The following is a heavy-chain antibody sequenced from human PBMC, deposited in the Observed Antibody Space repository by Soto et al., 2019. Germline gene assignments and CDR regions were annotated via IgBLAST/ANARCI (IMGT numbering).Heavy chain of an antibody. CDR1: GGSISSGGYY. V-gene: IGHV4-31*03. CDR3: ARADSSGYYLKT. CDR2: SHYSGST. D-gene: IGHD3-22*01. J-gene: IGHJ4*02. Sequence: SETLSLICTVSGGSISSGGYYWSWIRQHPGKGLEWIGYSHYSGSTDYNPPLKSRVTISLDTSKNQFSLKLSSVTAADTAVYYCARADSSGYYLKTWGQGTLVTVSS.